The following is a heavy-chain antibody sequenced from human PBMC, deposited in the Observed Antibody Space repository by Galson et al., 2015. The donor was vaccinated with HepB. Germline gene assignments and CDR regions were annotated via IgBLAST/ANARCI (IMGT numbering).Heavy chain of an antibody. Sequence: SVKVSCKASGFTFTSSAVQWVRQARGQRLEWIGWIVVGSGNTNYAQKFQERVTITRDMSTSTAYMELRSLRSDDTAVYYCARVSTMIVVGIDYWGQGTLVTVSS. J-gene: IGHJ4*02. V-gene: IGHV1-58*01. CDR1: GFTFTSSA. D-gene: IGHD3-22*01. CDR2: IVVGSGNT. CDR3: ARVSTMIVVGIDY.